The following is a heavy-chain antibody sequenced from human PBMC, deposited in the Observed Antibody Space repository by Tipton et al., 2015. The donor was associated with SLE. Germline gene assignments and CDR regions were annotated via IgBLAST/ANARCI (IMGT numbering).Heavy chain of an antibody. D-gene: IGHD3-16*01. Sequence: GLVKPSETLSLTCTVSGGSVSGYYWTWVRQPPGKGLEWIGYIYSTGTTNYNPSLQSRLSMSVDTSKNQFSLRLSSVTTEDTAVYYCAGPWGGALDPWGQGTLVTVSS. J-gene: IGHJ5*01. CDR2: IYSTGTT. V-gene: IGHV4-4*09. CDR3: AGPWGGALDP. CDR1: GGSVSGYY.